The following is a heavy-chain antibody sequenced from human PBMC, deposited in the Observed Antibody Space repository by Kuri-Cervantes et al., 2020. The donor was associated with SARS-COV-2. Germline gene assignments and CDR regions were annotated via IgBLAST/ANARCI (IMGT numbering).Heavy chain of an antibody. Sequence: LSLTCAASGFTFSDYYMSWIRQSPGKGLEWVAYISSSSTYTHYAESMEGRFSVSRDNDRNSLYLQMSSLRGDDTAVYYCARDSYYDSPGHWGQGTLVTVSS. CDR1: GFTFSDYY. CDR2: ISSSSTYT. V-gene: IGHV3-11*06. CDR3: ARDSYYDSPGH. D-gene: IGHD3-22*01. J-gene: IGHJ4*02.